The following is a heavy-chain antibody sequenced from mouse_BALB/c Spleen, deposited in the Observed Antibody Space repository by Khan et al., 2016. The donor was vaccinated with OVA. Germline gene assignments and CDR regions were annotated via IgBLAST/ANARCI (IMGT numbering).Heavy chain of an antibody. CDR2: IYPVSGSI. V-gene: IGHV1-81*01. CDR1: GYTFTDYV. J-gene: IGHJ4*01. Sequence: QVQLQQSGPELVKPGASVKMSCKASGYTFTDYVISWVKQRTGQGLEWIGEIYPVSGSIYYNEKFKGKATLTAATSSNTAYMQLSSLTSEDSAVFFCAKIFYGNSYAMDYWGQGTSVTVAS. D-gene: IGHD2-1*01. CDR3: AKIFYGNSYAMDY.